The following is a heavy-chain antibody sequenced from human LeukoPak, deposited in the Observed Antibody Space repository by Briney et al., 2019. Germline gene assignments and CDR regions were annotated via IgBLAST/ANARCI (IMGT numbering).Heavy chain of an antibody. D-gene: IGHD5-12*01. V-gene: IGHV3-43D*03. J-gene: IGHJ4*02. CDR2: ISWDGGST. Sequence: GGSLRLSCAASGFTFDDYAMHWVRQAPGKGLEWVSLISWDGGSTYYADSVKGRFTISRDNSKNSLYLQMNSLRAEDTALYYCAKDSIGYDGHFDYWGQGTLVTVSS. CDR3: AKDSIGYDGHFDY. CDR1: GFTFDDYA.